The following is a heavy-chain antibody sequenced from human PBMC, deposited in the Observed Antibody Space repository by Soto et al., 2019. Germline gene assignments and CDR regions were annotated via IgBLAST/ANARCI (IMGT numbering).Heavy chain of an antibody. Sequence: TLSLTCTVSGGSISSGCYYWSWIRQHPGKGLEWIGYISYSGSTYYNPSLKSRVSISVDTSKNQFSLKLSSVTAADTAVYYCARVVQLWYHCDYWGQGTLVTVSS. V-gene: IGHV4-31*03. J-gene: IGHJ4*02. D-gene: IGHD5-18*01. CDR1: GGSISSGCYY. CDR2: ISYSGST. CDR3: ARVVQLWYHCDY.